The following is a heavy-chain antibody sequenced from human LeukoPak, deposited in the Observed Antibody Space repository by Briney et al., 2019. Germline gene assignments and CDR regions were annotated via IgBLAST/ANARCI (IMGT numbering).Heavy chain of an antibody. V-gene: IGHV3-30*04. CDR2: ISYDGSNK. CDR3: ARDQLAYSGYDTLFDY. D-gene: IGHD5-12*01. J-gene: IGHJ4*02. Sequence: WIRQAPGTGLEWVAVISYDGSNKYYADSVKGRFTISRDNSKNTLYLQLNSLRPEDTAVYYCARDQLAYSGYDTLFDYWGQGTLVTVSS.